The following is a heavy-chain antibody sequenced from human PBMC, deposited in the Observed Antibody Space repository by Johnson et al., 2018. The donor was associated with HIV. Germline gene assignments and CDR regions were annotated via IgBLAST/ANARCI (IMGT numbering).Heavy chain of an antibody. V-gene: IGHV3-20*04. CDR3: ARAPPYYGGYSVSDAFDI. Sequence: VQLVESGGGVVRPGGSLRLSCAASGFTFDDSGMSWVRQAPGKGLEWVSGITWNGGSTGYADSVRGRFTISRDNSKNTLYLQMNSLRPEDTAVYYCARAPPYYGGYSVSDAFDIWGQGTMVTVSS. D-gene: IGHD3-22*01. J-gene: IGHJ3*02. CDR1: GFTFDDSG. CDR2: ITWNGGST.